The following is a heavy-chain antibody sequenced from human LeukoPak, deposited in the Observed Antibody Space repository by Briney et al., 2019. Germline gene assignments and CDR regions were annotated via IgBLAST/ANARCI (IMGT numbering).Heavy chain of an antibody. V-gene: IGHV3-73*01. D-gene: IGHD1-26*01. CDR3: TSPSVGATRGPVDY. CDR1: GFTLSSYG. J-gene: IGHJ4*02. CDR2: IRSKANSYAT. Sequence: GGSLRLSCAASGFTLSSYGMNWVRQAPGKGLEWVGRIRSKANSYATAYAASVKGRFTISRDDSKNTAYLQMNSLKTEDTAVYYCTSPSVGATRGPVDYWGQGTLVTVSS.